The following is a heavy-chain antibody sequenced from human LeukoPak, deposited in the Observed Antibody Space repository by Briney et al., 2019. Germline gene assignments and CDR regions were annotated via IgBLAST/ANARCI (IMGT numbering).Heavy chain of an antibody. CDR1: GFTFSSYW. CDR3: ARGGILWSYDY. CDR2: INSDGSST. J-gene: IGHJ4*02. Sequence: GGSLRLSCAASGFTFSSYWMHWVRQAPGKGLVWVSRINSDGSSTSYADSVKGRFTISRDNAKNTLYLQMNSLRAEDTAVYYCARGGILWSYDYWGQGTLVIVSS. V-gene: IGHV3-74*01. D-gene: IGHD2-21*01.